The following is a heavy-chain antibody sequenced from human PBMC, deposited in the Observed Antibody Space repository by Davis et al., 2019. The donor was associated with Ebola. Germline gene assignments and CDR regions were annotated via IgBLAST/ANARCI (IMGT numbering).Heavy chain of an antibody. D-gene: IGHD3-16*01. CDR3: ARDDPYDYIWGSYAGSGMDV. CDR1: GYTFTSYG. J-gene: IGHJ6*02. CDR2: INPSGGST. Sequence: ASVKVSCKASGYTFTSYGISWVRQAPGQGLEWMGIINPSGGSTSYAQKFQGRVTMTRDTSTSTVYMELSSLRSEDTAVYYCARDDPYDYIWGSYAGSGMDVWGQGTTVTVSS. V-gene: IGHV1-46*01.